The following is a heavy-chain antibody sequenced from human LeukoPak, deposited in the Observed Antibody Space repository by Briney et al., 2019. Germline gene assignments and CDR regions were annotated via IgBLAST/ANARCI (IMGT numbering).Heavy chain of an antibody. J-gene: IGHJ4*02. CDR2: ISGSGGST. V-gene: IGHV3-23*01. CDR1: GFTFSSYA. CDR3: ASRLRLLWFGELFTPLDY. Sequence: QTGGSLRLSCAASGFTFSSYAMSWVRQAPGKGLRWVSAISGSGGSTYYADSVKGRFTISRDNSKNTLYLQMNSLRAEDTAVYYCASRLRLLWFGELFTPLDYWGQGTLVTVSS. D-gene: IGHD3-10*01.